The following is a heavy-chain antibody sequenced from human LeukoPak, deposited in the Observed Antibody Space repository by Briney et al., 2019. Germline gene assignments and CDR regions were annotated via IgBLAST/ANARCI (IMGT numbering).Heavy chain of an antibody. D-gene: IGHD3-3*01. CDR2: IYYSGST. J-gene: IGHJ6*04. CDR3: ARGYYDFWSGYYVDV. Sequence: SETLSLTCTVSGGSISSHYWSWIRQPPGKGLEWIGYIYYSGSTNYNPSLKSRVTISVDTSKNQFSLKLSSVTAADTAVYYCARGYYDFWSGYYVDVWGKGTTVTVSS. CDR1: GGSISSHY. V-gene: IGHV4-59*11.